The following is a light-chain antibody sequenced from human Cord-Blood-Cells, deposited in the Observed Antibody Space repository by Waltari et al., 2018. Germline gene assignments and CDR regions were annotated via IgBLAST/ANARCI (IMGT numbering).Light chain of an antibody. V-gene: IGLV2-14*01. Sequence: QSALTQPASASGSPGQSITISCTGTSSDVGGYNYVSWYQQHPGKAPKLMIYDVSKRRSGVSNRFSGSKSGNTASLTISGLQAEDEADYYCSSYTSSSTWVFGGGTKLTVL. CDR2: DVS. CDR3: SSYTSSSTWV. CDR1: SSDVGGYNY. J-gene: IGLJ3*02.